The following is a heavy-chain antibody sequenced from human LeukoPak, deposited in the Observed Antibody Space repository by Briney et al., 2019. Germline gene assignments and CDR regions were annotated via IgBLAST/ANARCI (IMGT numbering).Heavy chain of an antibody. CDR1: GGSFSSSSYY. J-gene: IGHJ4*02. CDR3: ARGGPKGDGYFDY. CDR2: VYYSGST. D-gene: IGHD3-16*01. Sequence: SETLSLTCTVSGGSFSSSSYYWGWIRQPPGKGLEWIGSVYYSGSTYYNPSLKSRVTISVDTSKNQFSLKLSSVTAADTAVYYCARGGPKGDGYFDYWGQGTLVTVSS. V-gene: IGHV4-39*07.